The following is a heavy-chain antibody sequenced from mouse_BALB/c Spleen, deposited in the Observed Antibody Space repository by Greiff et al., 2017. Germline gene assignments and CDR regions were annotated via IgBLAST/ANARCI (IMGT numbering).Heavy chain of an antibody. V-gene: IGHV5-12-2*01. Sequence: EVHLVESGGGLVQPGGSLKLSCAASGFTFSSYTMSWVRQTPEKRLEWVAYISNGGGSTYYPDTVKGRFTISRDNAKNTLYLQMSSLKSEDTAMYYCARHEGAYWGQGTLVTVSA. CDR1: GFTFSSYT. J-gene: IGHJ3*01. CDR3: ARHEGAY. CDR2: ISNGGGST.